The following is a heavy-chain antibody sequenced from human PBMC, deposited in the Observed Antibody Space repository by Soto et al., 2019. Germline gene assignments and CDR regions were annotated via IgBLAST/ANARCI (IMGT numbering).Heavy chain of an antibody. J-gene: IGHJ4*02. CDR2: IYHSGST. V-gene: IGHV4-4*02. CDR3: ARARYWNLDS. Sequence: PSETLSLTCAVSGGSISSSNWWSWVRQPPGKGLEWIGEIYHSGSTNYNPSLKSRVTISVDKSKNQFSLELHSVDIADTAVYYCARARYWNLDSWGQGTPVTVSS. CDR1: GGSISSSNW. D-gene: IGHD1-1*01.